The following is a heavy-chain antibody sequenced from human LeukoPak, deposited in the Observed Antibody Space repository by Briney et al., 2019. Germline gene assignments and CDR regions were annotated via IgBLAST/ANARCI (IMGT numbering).Heavy chain of an antibody. J-gene: IGHJ4*02. CDR1: GFTFSSYW. CDR2: IKQDGSEK. D-gene: IGHD4-17*01. Sequence: GGSLRLSCAASGFTFSSYWMSWVRQAPGKGLEWAANIKQDGSEKYYVDSVKGRFTISRDNAKNSLYLQMNSLRAEDTAVYYCAKARIMTTVTTSLDYWGQGTLVTVSS. CDR3: AKARIMTTVTTSLDY. V-gene: IGHV3-7*03.